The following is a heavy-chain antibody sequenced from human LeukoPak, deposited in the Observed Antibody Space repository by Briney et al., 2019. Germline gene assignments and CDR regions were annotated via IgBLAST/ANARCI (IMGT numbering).Heavy chain of an antibody. D-gene: IGHD3-10*01. J-gene: IGHJ5*02. CDR1: GFTFSSYS. CDR3: ARLLWFGELLFAP. Sequence: PGGSLRLSCAASGFTFSSYSMNWVRQAPGKGLEWVSSISSSSSYIYYADSVKGRFTISRDNAKNSLYLQMNSLRAEDTAVYYCARLLWFGELLFAPRGQGTLVTVSS. CDR2: ISSSSSYI. V-gene: IGHV3-21*01.